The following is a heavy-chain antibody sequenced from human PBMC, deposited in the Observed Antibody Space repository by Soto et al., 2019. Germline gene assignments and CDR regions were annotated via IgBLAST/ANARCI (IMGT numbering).Heavy chain of an antibody. CDR1: GFTFTRYS. CDR3: ARESEDLTSKFDY. Sequence: GGSLRLSCAASGFTFTRYSMNWVRQAPGKGLEWVSSISSTTNYIYYGDSMKGRFTISRDNAKNSLYLEMNSLGAEDTAVYYCARESEDLTSKFDYWGQGTLVTVSS. CDR2: ISSTTNYI. V-gene: IGHV3-21*06. J-gene: IGHJ4*02.